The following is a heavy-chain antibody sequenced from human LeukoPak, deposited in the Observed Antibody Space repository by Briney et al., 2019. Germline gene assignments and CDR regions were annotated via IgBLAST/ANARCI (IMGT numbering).Heavy chain of an antibody. CDR2: ISNSSSYI. Sequence: GGSLRLSCAASGFTFSSYSMNWVRQAPGKGLEWVSSISNSSSYIYYADSVKGRFTISRDNAKNSLYLQMNSLRAEDTAVYYCARDISIAVATSYYYYYGMDVWGQGTTVTVSS. CDR1: GFTFSSYS. D-gene: IGHD6-19*01. V-gene: IGHV3-21*01. CDR3: ARDISIAVATSYYYYYGMDV. J-gene: IGHJ6*02.